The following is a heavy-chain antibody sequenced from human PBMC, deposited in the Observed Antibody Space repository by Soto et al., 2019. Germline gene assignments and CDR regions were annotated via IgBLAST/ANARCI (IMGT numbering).Heavy chain of an antibody. Sequence: QVQLVESGGGVVQPGRSLRLSCAVSGFTFSTYATHWVRQAPGKGLEWVAVISYDGSNKYYADSVKGLVTISRDNSKNTLYLQITSLRAEDTAVYYCTTDHTRILGTTAFSDWGQGTLVTVSS. CDR1: GFTFSTYA. CDR3: TTDHTRILGTTAFSD. CDR2: ISYDGSNK. J-gene: IGHJ4*02. D-gene: IGHD1-26*01. V-gene: IGHV3-30-3*01.